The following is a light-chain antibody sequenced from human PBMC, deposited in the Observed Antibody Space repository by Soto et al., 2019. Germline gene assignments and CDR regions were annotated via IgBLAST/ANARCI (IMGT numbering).Light chain of an antibody. CDR3: QQSYSTPKT. J-gene: IGKJ1*01. V-gene: IGKV1-39*01. CDR2: AAS. Sequence: DIQMTQSPSSLSASVGDRIKITCRASQSISSYLNWYQQKPGKAPKLLIYAASSLQSGVPSRFSGSGSGTDFTLTISSLQPEDFATYYCQQSYSTPKTFGQGTKVDIK. CDR1: QSISSY.